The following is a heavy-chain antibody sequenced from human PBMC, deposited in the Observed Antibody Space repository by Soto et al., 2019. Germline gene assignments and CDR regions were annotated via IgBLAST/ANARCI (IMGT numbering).Heavy chain of an antibody. V-gene: IGHV4-4*07. D-gene: IGHD2-21*01. Sequence: LWETLALSCTVSGGSISSYYVSWIRQSAGKGLEWIGRIDTSGTTNYNPSLKSRVTMSVDASKNQFSLNLSSVTAADTAVYYCARGPRGYVYSHGLDAWRQG. CDR3: ARGPRGYVYSHGLDA. CDR1: GGSISSYY. CDR2: IDTSGTT. J-gene: IGHJ6*02.